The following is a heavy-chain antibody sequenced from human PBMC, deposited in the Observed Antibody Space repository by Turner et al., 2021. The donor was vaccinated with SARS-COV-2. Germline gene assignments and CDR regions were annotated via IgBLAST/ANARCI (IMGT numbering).Heavy chain of an antibody. CDR3: TTSSVAFLEWLFTHMDV. J-gene: IGHJ6*02. CDR2: IKSRTDGGTT. D-gene: IGHD3-3*01. CDR1: VFTFINAW. Sequence: EVQLVESGGGLLKPGGSLRLSCAASVFTFINAWMSWVSQAPGKGLQWVGRIKSRTDGGTTDYAAHVKGRFTISRDNSKNTLYLKMNSLKTEDTAVYYCTTSSVAFLEWLFTHMDVWGQGTTVTVSS. V-gene: IGHV3-15*01.